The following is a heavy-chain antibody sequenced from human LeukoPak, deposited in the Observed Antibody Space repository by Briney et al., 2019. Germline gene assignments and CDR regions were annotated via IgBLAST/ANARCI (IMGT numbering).Heavy chain of an antibody. CDR3: ARVTVDCISTSCRNWFDP. D-gene: IGHD2-2*01. Sequence: SETLSLTCTVSGGSISSYYWSRIRQPAGKGLEWIGRIYTSGSINYNPSLKSRVNMSVDTSKNQFSLKLSSVTAADTAVYYCARVTVDCISTSCRNWFDPWGQGTLVTVSS. CDR2: IYTSGSI. V-gene: IGHV4-4*07. J-gene: IGHJ5*02. CDR1: GGSISSYY.